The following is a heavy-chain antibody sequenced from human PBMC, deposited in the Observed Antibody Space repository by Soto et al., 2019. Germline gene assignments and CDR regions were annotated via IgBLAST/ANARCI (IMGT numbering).Heavy chain of an antibody. CDR3: AKGLQFGGVIAVFDY. D-gene: IGHD3-16*02. J-gene: IGHJ4*02. CDR2: ISWNSGSI. CDR1: GFTFDDYA. Sequence: GGSLRLSCAASGFTFDDYAMHWVRQAPGKGLEWVSGISWNSGSIGYADSVRGRFTISRDNAKNSLYLQMNSLRAEDTALYYCAKGLQFGGVIAVFDYWGQGTLVTVSS. V-gene: IGHV3-9*01.